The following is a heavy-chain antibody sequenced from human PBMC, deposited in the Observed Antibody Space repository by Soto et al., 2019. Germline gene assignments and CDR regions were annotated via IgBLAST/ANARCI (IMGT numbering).Heavy chain of an antibody. CDR2: IYTSGST. D-gene: IGHD2-15*01. V-gene: IGHV4-4*07. CDR1: GGSISSYY. Sequence: SETLSLTCTVSGGSISSYYWSWIRQPAGKGLEWIGRIYTSGSTNYNPSLKSRVTMSVDTSKNQFSLKLSSVTAADTAVYYCAREGCSGGSCSLGYWGQGTLVTVSS. CDR3: AREGCSGGSCSLGY. J-gene: IGHJ4*02.